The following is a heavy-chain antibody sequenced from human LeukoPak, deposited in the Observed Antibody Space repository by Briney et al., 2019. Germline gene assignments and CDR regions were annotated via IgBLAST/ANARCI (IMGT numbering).Heavy chain of an antibody. CDR3: AAGDVNGSGSYSVPDFDY. V-gene: IGHV1-58*01. J-gene: IGHJ4*02. Sequence: GASVKVSCKASGFTFTSSAVQWVRRARGQRLEWIGWIVVGSGNTNYAQKFQERVTITRDMSTSTAYMELSSLRSEDTAVYYCAAGDVNGSGSYSVPDFDYWGQGTLVTVSS. CDR1: GFTFTSSA. D-gene: IGHD3-10*01. CDR2: IVVGSGNT.